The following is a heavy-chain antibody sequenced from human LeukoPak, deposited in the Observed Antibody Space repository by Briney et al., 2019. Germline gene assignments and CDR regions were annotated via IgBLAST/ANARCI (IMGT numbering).Heavy chain of an antibody. CDR2: INWNGGST. Sequence: GGSLRLSCAASGFTFDDYGMSWVRQAPGKGLEWVSGINWNGGSTGYADSVKGRFTISRDNAKNSLYLQMNSLRAEDTALYYCARDRGAYSTSCFAYWGQGTLVTVSS. CDR1: GFTFDDYG. D-gene: IGHD6-6*01. V-gene: IGHV3-20*04. CDR3: ARDRGAYSTSCFAY. J-gene: IGHJ4*02.